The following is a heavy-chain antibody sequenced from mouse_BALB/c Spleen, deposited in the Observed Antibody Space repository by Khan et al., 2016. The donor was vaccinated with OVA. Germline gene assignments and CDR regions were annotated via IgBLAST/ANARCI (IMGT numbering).Heavy chain of an antibody. J-gene: IGHJ2*01. CDR2: INPSSGTT. CDR1: GYTFTSYT. Sequence: QVQLQQSGAELARPGASVKMSCKASGYTFTSYTMHWVKQRPGKGLEWIGYINPSSGTTKYNQKLKDKAILTADKSYNTPYMQLSSLTSEDSAGYYCASTHERWGQGTTLTVSA. CDR3: ASTHER. V-gene: IGHV1-4*01.